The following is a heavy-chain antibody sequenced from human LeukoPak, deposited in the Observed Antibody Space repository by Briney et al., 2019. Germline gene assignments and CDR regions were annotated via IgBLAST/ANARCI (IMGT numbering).Heavy chain of an antibody. D-gene: IGHD5-18*01. CDR1: GLTFSDYY. V-gene: IGHV3-11*03. CDR2: ISRSSSHT. Sequence: GSLGLSCAASGLTFSDYYMSWIRQAPGEGLEWVSYISRSSSHTDYADSVKGRFTISRDNAKNSLYLQMNSLRAEDTAVYYCARGGYSYVFDYWGQGTMVTVSS. J-gene: IGHJ4*02. CDR3: ARGGYSYVFDY.